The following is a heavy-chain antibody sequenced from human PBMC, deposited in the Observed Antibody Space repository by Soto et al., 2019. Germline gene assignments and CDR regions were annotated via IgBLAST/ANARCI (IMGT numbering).Heavy chain of an antibody. Sequence: GGSLRLSCAASRFTFSSYGMHWVRQAPGKGLEWVAVISYDGSNKYYADSVKGRFTISRDNSKNTLYLQMNSLRAEDTAVYYCAKDLRYSSSWYAYYYYYGTDVWGQGTTVTVSS. V-gene: IGHV3-30*18. CDR1: RFTFSSYG. D-gene: IGHD6-13*01. CDR2: ISYDGSNK. CDR3: AKDLRYSSSWYAYYYYYGTDV. J-gene: IGHJ6*02.